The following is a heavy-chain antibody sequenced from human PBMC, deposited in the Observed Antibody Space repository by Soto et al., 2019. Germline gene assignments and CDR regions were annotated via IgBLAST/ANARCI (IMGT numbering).Heavy chain of an antibody. CDR2: INPNTGAR. CDR3: ARPLWPGSDTALVL. CDR1: GHTFTGYF. Sequence: QVQLVQSGAEVKQPGASVKVSCKASGHTFTGYFLHWVRLAPGLGLEWMGWINPNTGARNSAQKFQGRVTMTSDTSISTVYMEVSSLKSDDTAVYYCARPLWPGSDTALVLWGQGTLVTVSS. D-gene: IGHD5-18*01. V-gene: IGHV1-2*02. J-gene: IGHJ4*02.